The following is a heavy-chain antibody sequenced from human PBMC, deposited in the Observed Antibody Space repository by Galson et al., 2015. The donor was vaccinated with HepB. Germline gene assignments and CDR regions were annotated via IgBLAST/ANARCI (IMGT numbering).Heavy chain of an antibody. CDR1: ASTFSSHY. D-gene: IGHD2-15*01. CDR3: AEGRFFSRGGFDI. J-gene: IGHJ3*02. Sequence: SVKVSCKASASTFSSHYLSWVRQAPGQGLEWMGWINAYNANTHYAQKFQGRVTMTTDTSTSIVHMELRSLRSDDTAIYYCAEGRFFSRGGFDISGQGTVVTVSA. V-gene: IGHV1-18*04. CDR2: INAYNANT.